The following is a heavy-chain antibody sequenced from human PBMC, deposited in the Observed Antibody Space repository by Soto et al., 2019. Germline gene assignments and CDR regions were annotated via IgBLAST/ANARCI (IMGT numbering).Heavy chain of an antibody. CDR3: AREVTVKSYYYYMDV. CDR1: GGTFSSYT. Sequence: ASVKVSCKASGGTFSSYTISWVRQAPGQGLEWMGRIIPILGIANYAQKFQGRVTITADKSTGTAYMELSSLRSEDTAVYYCAREVTVKSYYYYMDVWGKGTTVTVSS. CDR2: IIPILGIA. V-gene: IGHV1-69*04. J-gene: IGHJ6*03.